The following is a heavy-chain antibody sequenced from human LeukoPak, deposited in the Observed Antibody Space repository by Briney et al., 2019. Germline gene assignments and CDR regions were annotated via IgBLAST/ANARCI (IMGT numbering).Heavy chain of an antibody. D-gene: IGHD1-26*01. CDR1: SDSISSYY. V-gene: IGHV4-59*01. CDR3: ATQYSGSFPYYYYGMDV. J-gene: IGHJ6*02. Sequence: SETLSLTCTVSSDSISSYYWSWIRQPPGKGLEWIGYIYYIGSTNYNPSLKSRVTISVDTSKNQFSLKLSSVTAADTAVYYCATQYSGSFPYYYYGMDVWGQGTTVTVSS. CDR2: IYYIGST.